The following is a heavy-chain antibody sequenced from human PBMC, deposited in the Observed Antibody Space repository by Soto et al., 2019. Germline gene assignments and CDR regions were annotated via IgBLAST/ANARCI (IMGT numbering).Heavy chain of an antibody. V-gene: IGHV1-18*01. CDR2: ISAYNGNT. CDR3: ARAAPPVDY. Sequence: QGQLVQSGAEVKKPGASVKVSCKASGYTFTTYGISWVRQAPGQGLEWMGWISAYNGNTKYAQKLQGRVTMTTSTSTSTAYRELSTLTSDDTAGYDCARAAPPVDYWGPGTRVNVS. CDR1: GYTFTTYG. J-gene: IGHJ4*02. D-gene: IGHD2-15*01.